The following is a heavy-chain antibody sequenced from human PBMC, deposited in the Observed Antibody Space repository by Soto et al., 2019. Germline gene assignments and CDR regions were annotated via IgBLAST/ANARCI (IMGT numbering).Heavy chain of an antibody. CDR3: ARDLRIAAHPDNWFDP. Sequence: ASVKVSCKASGYTFTIYYMHWVRQAPGQGLEWMGIINPSGGSTSYAQKFQGRVTMTRDTSTSTVYMELSSLRSEDTAVYYCARDLRIAAHPDNWFDPWGQGTLVTVSS. J-gene: IGHJ5*02. CDR2: INPSGGST. V-gene: IGHV1-46*03. CDR1: GYTFTIYY. D-gene: IGHD6-13*01.